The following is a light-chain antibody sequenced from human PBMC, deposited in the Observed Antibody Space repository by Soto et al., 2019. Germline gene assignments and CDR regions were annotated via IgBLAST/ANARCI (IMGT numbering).Light chain of an antibody. CDR3: SSHRSSSSLYV. Sequence: QSALTQPASVSGSPGQSITISCAGTSSDVGGHNYVSWYQQHPGKAPKLIIYDVNNRPSGVSNRFSGSKSGNTASLTISGLQAEDEADYFCSSHRSSSSLYVFGTGTKLTVL. J-gene: IGLJ1*01. V-gene: IGLV2-14*03. CDR1: SSDVGGHNY. CDR2: DVN.